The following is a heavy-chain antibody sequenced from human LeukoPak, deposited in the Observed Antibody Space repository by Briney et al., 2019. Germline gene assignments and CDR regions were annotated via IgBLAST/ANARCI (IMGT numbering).Heavy chain of an antibody. V-gene: IGHV3-48*01. Sequence: GGSLRLSCAASGFTFSSYSMNWVRQAPGKGLEWVSYISSSSSTIYYADSVKGRFTISRDNSKNTVSLQMKNVRAEDTAVYYCAKGGRFGGNSYFDYWGQGTLVTVSS. CDR3: AKGGRFGGNSYFDY. CDR1: GFTFSSYS. J-gene: IGHJ4*02. D-gene: IGHD4-23*01. CDR2: ISSSSSTI.